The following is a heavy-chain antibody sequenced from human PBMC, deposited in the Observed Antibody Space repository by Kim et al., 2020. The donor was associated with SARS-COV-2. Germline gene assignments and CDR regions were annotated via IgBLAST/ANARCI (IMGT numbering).Heavy chain of an antibody. V-gene: IGHV3-7*03. J-gene: IGHJ4*02. CDR1: GFDFSSLW. Sequence: GGSLRLSCAASGFDFSSLWMTWVRQAPGKGLEWLANIKEDGTDKHYADSVRGRFTISRDNAKSTLYLQINSLRVDDTATYYCTRPKTDYWGQGTLVTVSS. CDR2: IKEDGTDK. CDR3: TRPKTDY.